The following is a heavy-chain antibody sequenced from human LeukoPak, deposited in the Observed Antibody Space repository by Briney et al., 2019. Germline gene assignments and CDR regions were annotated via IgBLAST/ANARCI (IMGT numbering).Heavy chain of an antibody. D-gene: IGHD4-17*01. J-gene: IGHJ3*02. CDR3: AGQTTRERGFEI. CDR2: IYYSGST. CDR1: GYSISSGYY. V-gene: IGHV4-38-2*02. Sequence: SETLSLTCTVSGYSISSGYYWGWIRQPPGKRLGWSGMIYYSGSTYYNPPLKRRVTTSVERTKNKYSLKLRSVAAAATAAYYCAGQTTRERGFEISGQGTMVTLSS.